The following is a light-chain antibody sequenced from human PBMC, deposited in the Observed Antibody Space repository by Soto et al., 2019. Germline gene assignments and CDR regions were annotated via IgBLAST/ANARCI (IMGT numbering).Light chain of an antibody. V-gene: IGKV3-15*01. CDR1: QGIRSN. CDR2: GAS. CDR3: QQYNNWPLT. J-gene: IGKJ5*01. Sequence: EIVLTQSPATLSVSPGERVTLSCRPSQGIRSNLAWHQQKPGQPPRLLLYGASTRATDTPVRFSGSGSGTEFTLTITSLQSEDFAVYYCQQYNNWPLTFGQGTRLAIK.